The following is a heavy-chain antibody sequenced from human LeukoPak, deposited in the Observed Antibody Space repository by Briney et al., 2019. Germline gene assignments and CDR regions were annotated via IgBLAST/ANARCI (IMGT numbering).Heavy chain of an antibody. D-gene: IGHD6-13*01. CDR1: GYSFTNYW. V-gene: IGHV5-51*01. CDR3: ARTGYTSRWAIDY. CDR2: IYPGDPDT. J-gene: IGHJ4*02. Sequence: GESLKISCKGSGYSFTNYWIGWVRQMPGKGLEWMGIIYPGDPDTRYRPSFQGQVTISADKSISTAYLQWSSLKASDTAMYYCARTGYTSRWAIDYWGQGTLVTVSS.